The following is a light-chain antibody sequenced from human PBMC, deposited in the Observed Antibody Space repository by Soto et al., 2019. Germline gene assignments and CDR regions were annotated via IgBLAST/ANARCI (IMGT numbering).Light chain of an antibody. J-gene: IGLJ3*02. CDR3: SSYAGSNNLV. V-gene: IGLV2-8*01. CDR1: SNAFGAYNY. CDR2: GLS. Sequence: QSALTQPPSASGSPGQSVTISCTGTSNAFGAYNYVSWYQQHPGKAPILLIYGLSKRPSGVPDRFSGSRSGNTASLTVAGLQAEDEADYYCSSYAGSNNLVFGGGTKLTVL.